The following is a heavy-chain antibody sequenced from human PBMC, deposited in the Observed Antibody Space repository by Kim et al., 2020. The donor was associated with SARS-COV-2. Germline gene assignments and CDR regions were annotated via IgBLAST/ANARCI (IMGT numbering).Heavy chain of an antibody. D-gene: IGHD3-22*01. V-gene: IGHV1-18*04. CDR3: ARVLTLNYYDSAFFDY. Sequence: ASVKVSCKASGYTFTSYGISWVRQAPGQGLEWMGWISAYNGNTNYAQKLQGRVTMTTDTSTSTAYMELRSLRSDDTAVYYCARVLTLNYYDSAFFDYWGQGTLVTVSS. J-gene: IGHJ4*02. CDR2: ISAYNGNT. CDR1: GYTFTSYG.